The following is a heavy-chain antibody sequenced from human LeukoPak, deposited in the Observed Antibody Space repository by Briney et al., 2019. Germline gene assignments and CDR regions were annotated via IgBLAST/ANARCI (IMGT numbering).Heavy chain of an antibody. J-gene: IGHJ3*01. CDR1: GFTFSNAW. Sequence: PGGSLRLSCAASGFTFSNAWMSWVRQAPGQGLEWVSGISASGNTTFYADSVKGRFTISRDSSKDTLYLQMNSLRAEDTALYYCARGPYCGGGTCYVLGAFDVWGQGTMVTVSS. CDR2: ISASGNTT. D-gene: IGHD2-15*01. V-gene: IGHV3-23*01. CDR3: ARGPYCGGGTCYVLGAFDV.